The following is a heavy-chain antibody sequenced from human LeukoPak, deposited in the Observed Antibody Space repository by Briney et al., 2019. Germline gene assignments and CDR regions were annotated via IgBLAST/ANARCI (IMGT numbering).Heavy chain of an antibody. CDR3: ARRVPSAGRFDP. Sequence: PSETLSLTCAVYGGSFSGYYWSWIRQPPGKGLEWIGEINHSGSTNYNPSLESRVTISVDTSKNQFSLKLSSVTAADTAVYYCARRVPSAGRFDPWGQGTLVTVSS. V-gene: IGHV4-34*01. D-gene: IGHD2-15*01. CDR1: GGSFSGYY. J-gene: IGHJ5*02. CDR2: INHSGST.